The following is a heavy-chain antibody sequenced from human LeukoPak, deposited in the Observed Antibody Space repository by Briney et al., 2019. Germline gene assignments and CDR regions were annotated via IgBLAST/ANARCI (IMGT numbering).Heavy chain of an antibody. V-gene: IGHV3-21*01. D-gene: IGHD7-27*01. CDR1: GFTFSAYA. CDR3: ARSSNALGYYFDY. CDR2: ISSSSSYI. J-gene: IGHJ4*02. Sequence: GGSLRLSCAASGFTFSAYAISWVRQAPGKGLEWVSSISSSSSYIYYADSVKGRFTISRDNAKNSLYLQMNSLRAEDTAVYYCARSSNALGYYFDYWGQGTLVTVSS.